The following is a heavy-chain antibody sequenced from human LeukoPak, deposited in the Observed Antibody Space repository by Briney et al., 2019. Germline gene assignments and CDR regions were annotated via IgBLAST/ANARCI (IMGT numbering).Heavy chain of an antibody. CDR3: ARGSLDYEVLDYYYYMDV. Sequence: SQTLSLTCAISGDSVSSNSATWNWIRQSPSRGLEWLGRTYYRFKWYNDYVASVKSRITINPDTSKNQFSLHLNSVTPEDTAVYYCARGSLDYEVLDYYYYMDVWGKGTTVTVSS. CDR1: GDSVSSNSAT. CDR2: TYYRFKWYN. D-gene: IGHD4-17*01. J-gene: IGHJ6*03. V-gene: IGHV6-1*01.